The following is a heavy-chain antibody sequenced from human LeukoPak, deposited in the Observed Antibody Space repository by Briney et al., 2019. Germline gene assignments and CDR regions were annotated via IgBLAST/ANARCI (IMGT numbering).Heavy chain of an antibody. J-gene: IGHJ4*02. D-gene: IGHD6-19*01. Sequence: GASVKVSCKASGYTFTGYYMHWVRQAPGQGLEWMGWINPNSGGTNYAQKFQGRVTMTRDTSISTAYMELSRLRSDDTAVYYCARVTRPRIAVAGFDYWGQGTLVTVSS. CDR1: GYTFTGYY. CDR2: INPNSGGT. V-gene: IGHV1-2*02. CDR3: ARVTRPRIAVAGFDY.